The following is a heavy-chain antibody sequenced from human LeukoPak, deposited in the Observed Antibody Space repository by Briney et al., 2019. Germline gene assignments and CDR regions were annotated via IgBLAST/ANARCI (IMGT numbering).Heavy chain of an antibody. V-gene: IGHV4-39*01. CDR2: IYYSGST. J-gene: IGHJ3*02. D-gene: IGHD3-22*01. CDR3: AGRTISIVDAFDI. CDR1: GGSISSSSYY. Sequence: SVTLSLTCTVSGGSISSSSYYWGWIRQPPGKGLEWIGSIYYSGSTYYNPSLKSRVTISVDTSKNQFSLKLSSVTAADTAVYYCAGRTISIVDAFDIWGQGTMVTVSS.